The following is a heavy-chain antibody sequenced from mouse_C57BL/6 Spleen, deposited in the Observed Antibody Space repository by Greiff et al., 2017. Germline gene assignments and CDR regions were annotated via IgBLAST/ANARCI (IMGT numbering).Heavy chain of an antibody. CDR1: GYAFSSSW. CDR2: IYPGDGDT. Sequence: QVQLQQSGAELVKPGASVKISCKASGYAFSSSWMNWVKQRPGKGLEWIGQIYPGDGDTNYNGKFKGKATLTADKSSSTAYMQLSSLTSEDSAVYFCARGITPPYAMDYWGQGTSVTVSS. CDR3: ARGITPPYAMDY. V-gene: IGHV1-80*01. J-gene: IGHJ4*01. D-gene: IGHD1-1*01.